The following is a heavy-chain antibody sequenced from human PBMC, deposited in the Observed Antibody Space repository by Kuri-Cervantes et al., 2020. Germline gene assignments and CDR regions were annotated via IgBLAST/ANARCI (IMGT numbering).Heavy chain of an antibody. CDR1: GFTFGDYA. CDR2: IRSKAYGGTT. CDR3: TSFTPHGGY. J-gene: IGHJ4*02. Sequence: GESLKISCTASGFTFGDYAMSWVRQAPGKGLEWVGFIRSKAYGGTTEYAASVKGRFTISRDDSKSIAYLQMNSLKTEDTAVYYCTSFTPHGGYWSQGTLVTVSS. V-gene: IGHV3-49*04. D-gene: IGHD2-15*01.